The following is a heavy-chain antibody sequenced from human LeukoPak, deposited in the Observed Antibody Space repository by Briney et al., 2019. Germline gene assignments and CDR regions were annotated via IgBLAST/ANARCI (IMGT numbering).Heavy chain of an antibody. CDR3: ARSRYYYYYYMDV. Sequence: PGGSLRLSCAASGFTFSSYAMHWVRQAPGKGLEYVSAISSNGGSTYYANSVKGRFTISRDNSKNTLYLQMGSLRAEDMAVYYCARSRYYYYYYMDVWGKGTTVNVSS. V-gene: IGHV3-64*01. CDR2: ISSNGGST. J-gene: IGHJ6*03. CDR1: GFTFSSYA.